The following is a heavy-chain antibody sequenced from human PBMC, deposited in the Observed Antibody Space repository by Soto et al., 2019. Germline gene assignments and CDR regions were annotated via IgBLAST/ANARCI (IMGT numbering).Heavy chain of an antibody. J-gene: IGHJ4*02. V-gene: IGHV1-3*01. CDR2: INAGSGNT. D-gene: IGHD4-17*01. Sequence: ASVKVSCKASGYTFTSYAMHWVRQAPGQRLEWMGWINAGSGNTKYSQKFQGRVTITRDTSASTAYMELSSLRSEDAAVYYCARSSTTVIPFDYWGQGTLVTVSS. CDR1: GYTFTSYA. CDR3: ARSSTTVIPFDY.